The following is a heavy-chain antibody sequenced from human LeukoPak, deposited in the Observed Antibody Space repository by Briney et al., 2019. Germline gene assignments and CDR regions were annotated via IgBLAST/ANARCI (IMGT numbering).Heavy chain of an antibody. D-gene: IGHD3-22*01. J-gene: IGHJ6*02. Sequence: PGGSLRLSCAASGFTFSDHYMDWVRQAPGKGLEWVGRTRNKANSYTTEYAASVKGRFTISRDDSKNPLYLQMNSLKTEDTAVYYCARGLIRSLYYYYGMDVWGQGTTVTVSS. CDR3: ARGLIRSLYYYYGMDV. V-gene: IGHV3-72*01. CDR2: TRNKANSYTT. CDR1: GFTFSDHY.